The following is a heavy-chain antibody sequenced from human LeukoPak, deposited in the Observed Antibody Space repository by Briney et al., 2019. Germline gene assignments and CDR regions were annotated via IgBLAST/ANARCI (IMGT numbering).Heavy chain of an antibody. V-gene: IGHV1-46*01. J-gene: IGHJ4*02. CDR1: GYTFTNYY. CDR2: INPGGGST. D-gene: IGHD3-22*01. Sequence: ASVKVSCKASGYTFTNYYIHWVRQAPGQGLEWMGIINPGGGSTSNSQKFQGRVTMTRDTSTSTVYMELSSLRSEDTAVYYCARRGVYSDSSNDYWGQGTLVTVSS. CDR3: ARRGVYSDSSNDY.